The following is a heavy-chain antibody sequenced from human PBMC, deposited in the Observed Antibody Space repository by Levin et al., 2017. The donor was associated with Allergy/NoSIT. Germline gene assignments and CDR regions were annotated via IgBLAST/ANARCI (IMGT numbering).Heavy chain of an antibody. CDR2: MNPNSGNT. J-gene: IGHJ6*02. CDR1: GYAFTNYE. V-gene: IGHV1-8*01. CDR3: AKRGSGGSLYYYYGMDV. D-gene: IGHD2-15*01. Sequence: AASVKVSCKASGYAFTNYEINWVRQATGQGLEWMGWMNPNSGNTGYAQKFQGRVTMTRNTSISTVYMELSSLRSEDTAVYYCAKRGSGGSLYYYYGMDVWGQGTTVTVSS.